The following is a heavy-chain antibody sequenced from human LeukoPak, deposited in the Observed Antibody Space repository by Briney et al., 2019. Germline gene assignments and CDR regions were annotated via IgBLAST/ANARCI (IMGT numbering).Heavy chain of an antibody. J-gene: IGHJ4*02. CDR1: GGSISNYY. V-gene: IGHV4-59*01. CDR3: ARIRNYGSGTYIPFVDY. CDR2: LYYSGSA. D-gene: IGHD3-10*01. Sequence: SETLSLTCTVSGGSISNYYWSWIRHPPGKGLEWIGYLYYSGSANYNPSPKSRVTISLDTSKNQFSLKLSSVTAADTAVYYCARIRNYGSGTYIPFVDYWGQGTLVTVSS.